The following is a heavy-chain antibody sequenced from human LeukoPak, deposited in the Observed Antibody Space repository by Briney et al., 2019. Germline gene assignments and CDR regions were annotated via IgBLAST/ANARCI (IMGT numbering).Heavy chain of an antibody. CDR1: GYIFTGYY. D-gene: IGHD4-23*01. J-gene: IGHJ4*02. V-gene: IGHV1-2*02. Sequence: ASVKVSCKASGYIFTGYYMHWVRQAPGQGLEWMGWINPNSGGTNYAQKFQGRVTMTRDTSISTAYMELSRLRSDDTAVYYCARDYGKTVVTPDYWGQGTLVTVSS. CDR2: INPNSGGT. CDR3: ARDYGKTVVTPDY.